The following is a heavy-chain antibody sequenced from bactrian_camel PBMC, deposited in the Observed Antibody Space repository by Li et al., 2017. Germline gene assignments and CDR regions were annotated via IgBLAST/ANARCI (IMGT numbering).Heavy chain of an antibody. CDR2: IHRGGGSR. Sequence: HVQLVESGGGSVQTGGSLILACAASGNTHSTNVWGWFRRSLGKEREAVAAIHRGGGSRYYATSVKGRFRIDHDAGENTVYLQMNSLKPEDTGMYYCAASRGACSSWRYMPKYSTGAGGPRSPSP. D-gene: IGHD6*01. CDR1: GNTHSTNV. CDR3: AASRGACSSWRYMPKYST. V-gene: IGHV3S54*01. J-gene: IGHJ4*01.